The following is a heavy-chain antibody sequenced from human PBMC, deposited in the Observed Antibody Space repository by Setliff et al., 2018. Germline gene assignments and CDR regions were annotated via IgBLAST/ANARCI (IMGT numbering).Heavy chain of an antibody. CDR2: IIPAFTTA. V-gene: IGHV1-69*13. J-gene: IGHJ4*02. D-gene: IGHD1-26*01. CDR3: ATAVWEFLY. CDR1: GYTFTTYG. Sequence: SVKVSCKASGYTFTTYGVAWVRQAPGQGLELMGGIIPAFTTANYAPNFHDRLRITADESTSTAYMELSSLRSDDTAIYYCATAVWEFLYWGQGALVTVSS.